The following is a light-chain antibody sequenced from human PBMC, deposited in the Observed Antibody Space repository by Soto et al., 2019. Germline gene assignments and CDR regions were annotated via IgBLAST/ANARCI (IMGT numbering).Light chain of an antibody. Sequence: EIVLTQSPGTLSLSPGERATLSCRASQSVSSNFLAWYQQKPGQAPRLLIYGASSRATGIPDRFSGSGSGTGFTLTISRLEPKDFAVYYCQQYGSSPITFGQGTRLEIK. CDR1: QSVSSNF. CDR3: QQYGSSPIT. CDR2: GAS. V-gene: IGKV3-20*01. J-gene: IGKJ5*01.